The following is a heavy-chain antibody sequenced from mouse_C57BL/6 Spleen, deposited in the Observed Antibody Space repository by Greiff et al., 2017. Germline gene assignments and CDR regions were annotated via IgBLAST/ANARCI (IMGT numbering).Heavy chain of an antibody. J-gene: IGHJ3*01. D-gene: IGHD1-1*01. Sequence: QVQLKESGAELVRPGASVTLSCKASGYTFTDYEMHWVKQTPVHGLEWIGAIDPETGGTAYNQKFKGKAILTADKSSSTAYMELRSLTSEDSAVYYCSSFWFAYWGQGTLVTVSA. CDR3: SSFWFAY. CDR1: GYTFTDYE. V-gene: IGHV1-15*01. CDR2: IDPETGGT.